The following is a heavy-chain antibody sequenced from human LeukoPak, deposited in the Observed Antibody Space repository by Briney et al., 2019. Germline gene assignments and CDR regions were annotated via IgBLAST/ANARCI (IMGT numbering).Heavy chain of an antibody. CDR2: IYYSGSA. CDR1: GGSISRGGYF. Sequence: SQTLSLTCTVSGGSISRGGYFWSWIRQHPGKGLEWIGYIYYSGSAYYNPSLKSRVTISVDTSKNQFSLKLSSVTAADTAVYYCARGYCSGGSCYSNWFDPWGQGTLVTVSS. V-gene: IGHV4-31*03. D-gene: IGHD2-15*01. CDR3: ARGYCSGGSCYSNWFDP. J-gene: IGHJ5*02.